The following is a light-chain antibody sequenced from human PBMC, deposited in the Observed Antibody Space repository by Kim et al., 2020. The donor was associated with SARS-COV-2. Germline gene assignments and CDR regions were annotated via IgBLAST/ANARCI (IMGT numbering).Light chain of an antibody. Sequence: VSVAPGKTAKITCGGNNIGSKSVHWYQQKPGQAPVLVIYYDSDRPSGIPERFSGSNSGNTATLTISRVEAGDEADYYCQVCYSGVVFGGGTQLTVL. CDR2: YDS. J-gene: IGLJ2*01. V-gene: IGLV3-21*04. CDR1: NIGSKS. CDR3: QVCYSGVV.